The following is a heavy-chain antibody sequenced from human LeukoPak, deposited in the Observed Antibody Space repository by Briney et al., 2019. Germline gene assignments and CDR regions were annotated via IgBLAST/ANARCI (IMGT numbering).Heavy chain of an antibody. D-gene: IGHD3-10*02. CDR3: ARDRAVRGLKGYYFDH. J-gene: IGHJ4*02. CDR2: IYTGGTT. V-gene: IGHV4-4*07. Sequence: SETLSLTCTVSGDSITSFHWSWLRQSAGKGLERIGRIYTGGTTNYNPSLRARLTLSIDKSKNQISLKLTSVTAADTAVYYCARDRAVRGLKGYYFDHWGQGILVTVSS. CDR1: GDSITSFH.